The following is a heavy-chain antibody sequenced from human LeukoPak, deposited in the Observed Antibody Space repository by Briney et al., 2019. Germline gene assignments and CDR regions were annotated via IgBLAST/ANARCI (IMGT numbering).Heavy chain of an antibody. Sequence: GESLKISCKGSGYSFTNYWSGWVRQMSGKGMEWMGVIYPGDSDTRYRPAFQGQVNISADKPISTTYLQWRSLKASDTAMYYCARRYSGSYLVDYWGQGTLVIVSS. CDR2: IYPGDSDT. J-gene: IGHJ4*02. CDR3: ARRYSGSYLVDY. V-gene: IGHV5-51*01. D-gene: IGHD1-26*01. CDR1: GYSFTNYW.